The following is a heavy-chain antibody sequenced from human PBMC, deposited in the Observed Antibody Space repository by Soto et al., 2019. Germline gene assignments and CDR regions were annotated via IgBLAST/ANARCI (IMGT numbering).Heavy chain of an antibody. Sequence: QVQLVQSGAEVKKPGSSVKVSCKASGGTFSSYVISWVRQAPGQGLEWMGRIIPLVGVAKYAQRVKGRVPITADKSTSTACMEVSSLKFEDNDVYYCARLSKAGSDAFDVWGQGTMVTVSS. V-gene: IGHV1-69*02. CDR1: GGTFSSYV. CDR2: IIPLVGVA. CDR3: ARLSKAGSDAFDV. J-gene: IGHJ3*01. D-gene: IGHD6-19*01.